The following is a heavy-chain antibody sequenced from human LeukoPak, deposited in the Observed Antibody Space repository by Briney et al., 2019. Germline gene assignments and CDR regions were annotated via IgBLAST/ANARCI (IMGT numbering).Heavy chain of an antibody. CDR1: GFTFSNFA. V-gene: IGHV3-23*01. Sequence: GGSLRLSCAASGFTFSNFAMTWVRQAPGKGLEWVSAINGNGGNTYYADSVKGRFIITRDNSKNTVHLQMNSLRAEDTAVYYCAKDRYVSGTYYISVWGQGTLVTVSS. D-gene: IGHD3-10*01. CDR2: INGNGGNT. J-gene: IGHJ4*02. CDR3: AKDRYVSGTYYISV.